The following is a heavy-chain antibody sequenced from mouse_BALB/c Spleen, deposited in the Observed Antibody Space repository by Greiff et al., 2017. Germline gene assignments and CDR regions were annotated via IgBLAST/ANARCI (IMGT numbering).Heavy chain of an antibody. CDR3: AREDYYGSGLFDY. V-gene: IGHV5-6-5*01. D-gene: IGHD1-1*01. Sequence: EVQRVESGGGLVKPGGSLKLSCAASGFTFSSYAMSWVRQTPEKRLEWVASISSGGSTYYPDSVKGRFTISRDNARNILYLQMSSLRSEDTAMYYCAREDYYGSGLFDYWGQGTTLTVSS. CDR1: GFTFSSYA. CDR2: ISSGGST. J-gene: IGHJ2*01.